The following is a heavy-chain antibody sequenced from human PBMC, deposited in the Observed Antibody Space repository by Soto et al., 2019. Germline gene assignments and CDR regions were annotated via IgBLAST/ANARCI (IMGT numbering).Heavy chain of an antibody. V-gene: IGHV4-39*01. CDR2: IYYSGST. CDR1: GGSISSSSYY. CDR3: AGRAYYYDSSGYLGDY. J-gene: IGHJ4*02. Sequence: SETLSLTCTVSGGSISSSSYYWGWIRQPPGKGLEWIGSIYYSGSTYYNPSLKSRVTISVDTSKNQFSLKLSSVTAADTAVYYCAGRAYYYDSSGYLGDYWGQGTLVTVSS. D-gene: IGHD3-22*01.